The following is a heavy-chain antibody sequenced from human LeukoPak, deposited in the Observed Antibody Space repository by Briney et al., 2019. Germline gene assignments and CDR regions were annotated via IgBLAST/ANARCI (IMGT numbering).Heavy chain of an antibody. CDR3: ARVGERYYDILTGYYSATPLFWPPDY. V-gene: IGHV3-21*01. D-gene: IGHD3-9*01. CDR2: ISSSSSYI. J-gene: IGHJ4*02. Sequence: MSGGSLRLSCAASGFTFSSYSMNWVRQAPGKGLEWVSSISSSSSYIYYADSVKGRFTISRDNAKNSLYLQMNSLRAEDTAVYYCARVGERYYDILTGYYSATPLFWPPDYWGQGTLVTVSS. CDR1: GFTFSSYS.